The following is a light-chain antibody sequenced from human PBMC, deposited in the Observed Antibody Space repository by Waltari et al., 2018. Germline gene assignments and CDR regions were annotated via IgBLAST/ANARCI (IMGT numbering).Light chain of an antibody. CDR1: QCVRSN. V-gene: IGKV3-15*01. Sequence: EIVMTQFPATLSVSPGERATLSCRASQCVRSNLAWYQQKPGQAPRLLISAASTRATGIPASFSGSGAGTEFTLTISSLQSEDFAVYYCQQYNNWPLTFGGGTKVEIK. CDR2: AAS. J-gene: IGKJ4*01. CDR3: QQYNNWPLT.